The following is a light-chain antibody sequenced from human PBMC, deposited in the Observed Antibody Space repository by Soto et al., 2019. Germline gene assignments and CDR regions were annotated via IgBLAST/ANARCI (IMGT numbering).Light chain of an antibody. CDR1: QSIGTW. J-gene: IGKJ1*01. CDR2: KAS. CDR3: HQYDSYSQT. V-gene: IGKV1-5*03. Sequence: DIQMTQSPSTLSASVGDRVTITCRASQSIGTWLAWYQQKPGKAPKLLIYKASYLESGVPSRFSGSGSGTDFTLIINSLQPDDFATYYCHQYDSYSQTFGQGTKVEFK.